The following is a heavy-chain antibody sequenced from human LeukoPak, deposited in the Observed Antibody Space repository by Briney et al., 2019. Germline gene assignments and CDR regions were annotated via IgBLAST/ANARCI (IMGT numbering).Heavy chain of an antibody. Sequence: GGSLRLSCAASGFTFSSYSMNWVRQAPGKGLEWVSSISSSSSYIYYADSVKGRFTISRDNAKNSLYLQMNSLRAEDTAVYYCARGVEYGDYVGIGFWGQGTLVTVCS. CDR1: GFTFSSYS. CDR3: ARGVEYGDYVGIGF. V-gene: IGHV3-21*01. J-gene: IGHJ4*02. CDR2: ISSSSSYI. D-gene: IGHD4-17*01.